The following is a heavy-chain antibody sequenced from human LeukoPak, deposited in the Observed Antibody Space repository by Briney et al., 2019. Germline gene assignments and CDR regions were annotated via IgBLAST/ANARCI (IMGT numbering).Heavy chain of an antibody. Sequence: GASVKVSCKASSYTFIEYHLHWVRQAPGQGLEWMGWINPSNGVTNFAQTFRGRVALTRDTSIDTVYMDLTSLKFDDAAVYYCARDRVGEAAPGVLDFWGQGTLVSVSS. CDR2: INPSNGVT. CDR1: SYTFIEYH. CDR3: ARDRVGEAAPGVLDF. D-gene: IGHD2-8*01. V-gene: IGHV1-2*02. J-gene: IGHJ4*02.